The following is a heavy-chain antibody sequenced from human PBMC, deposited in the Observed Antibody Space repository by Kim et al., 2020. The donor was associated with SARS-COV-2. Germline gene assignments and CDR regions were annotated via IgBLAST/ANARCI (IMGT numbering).Heavy chain of an antibody. J-gene: IGHJ5*02. V-gene: IGHV4-34*01. CDR1: GGSFSGYY. CDR3: ARGPGCGSSWYGARYWFDP. D-gene: IGHD6-13*01. CDR2: INHSGST. Sequence: SETLSLTCAVYGGSFSGYYWSWIRQPPGKGLEWIGEINHSGSTNYNPSLKSRVTISVDTSKNQFSLKLSSVTAADTAVYYCARGPGCGSSWYGARYWFDPGGQGTLVTVST.